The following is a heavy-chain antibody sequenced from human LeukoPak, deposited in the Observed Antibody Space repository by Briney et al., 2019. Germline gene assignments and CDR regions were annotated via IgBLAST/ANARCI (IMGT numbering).Heavy chain of an antibody. J-gene: IGHJ3*02. V-gene: IGHV4-31*03. CDR3: ASIIAAAGTFAFDI. Sequence: SETLSLTCTVSGGSISSGGYYWSWIRQHPGKGLEWIGYIYYSGSTYYNPSLKSRVTISVDTSKNQFSLKLSSVTAADTAVYYCASIIAAAGTFAFDIWGQGTMVTVSS. CDR2: IYYSGST. CDR1: GGSISSGGYY. D-gene: IGHD6-13*01.